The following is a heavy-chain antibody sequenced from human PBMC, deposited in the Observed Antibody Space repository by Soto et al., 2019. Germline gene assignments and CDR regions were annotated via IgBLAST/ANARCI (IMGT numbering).Heavy chain of an antibody. CDR3: ANRGRYYFDY. Sequence: GGSLRLSCAASGFTFSSYAMGWVRQAPGKGLEWVSTIGSSIDNTYYADSVKGRFTISRDNSKNTLHLQMNSLRAEDTAVYFCANRGRYYFDYWGQGALVTSPQ. J-gene: IGHJ4*02. V-gene: IGHV3-23*01. CDR1: GFTFSSYA. CDR2: IGSSIDNT. D-gene: IGHD3-10*01.